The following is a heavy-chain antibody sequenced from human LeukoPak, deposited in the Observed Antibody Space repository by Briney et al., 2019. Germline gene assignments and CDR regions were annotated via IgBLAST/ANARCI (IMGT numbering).Heavy chain of an antibody. D-gene: IGHD3-22*01. CDR1: GFTFNSHA. V-gene: IGHV3-23*01. CDR2: VTADGTNT. J-gene: IGHJ4*02. Sequence: GGSLRLSCAAYGFTFNSHAMSWVRQIPGKGLEWVSSVTADGTNTHFADSVKGRFTISRNNSKNTLYLHMNSLRVDDTAVYFCAYYDSSGYYYGRLRYWGQGTPVTVSS. CDR3: AYYDSSGYYYGRLRY.